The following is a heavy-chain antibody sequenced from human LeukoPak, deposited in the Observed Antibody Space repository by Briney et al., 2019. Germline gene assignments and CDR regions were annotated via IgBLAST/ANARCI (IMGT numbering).Heavy chain of an antibody. CDR3: ARHLNYYLDY. Sequence: GGSLRLSCAASRFTFSHFWMSWVRQAPGKGLEWVANINQDGSEEYYVDSVKGRFTISRDNAKNSLYLQMNSLRAEDTAVYYCARHLNYYLDYWGQGTLVTVSS. D-gene: IGHD3-10*01. J-gene: IGHJ4*02. CDR2: INQDGSEE. CDR1: RFTFSHFW. V-gene: IGHV3-7*01.